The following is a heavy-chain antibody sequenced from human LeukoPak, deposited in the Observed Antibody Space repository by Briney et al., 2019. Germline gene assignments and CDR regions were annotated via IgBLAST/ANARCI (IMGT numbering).Heavy chain of an antibody. J-gene: IGHJ4*02. D-gene: IGHD5-18*01. CDR2: ISSSGSTI. CDR3: AREFEDTAMVT. CDR1: GFTFSSYE. Sequence: PGGSLRLSCAASGFTFSSYEMNWVRQAPGKGLEWVSYISSSGSTIYYADSVKGRFTISRDNAKNSLYLQMNSLRAEDTAVYYCAREFEDTAMVTWGQGTLVIVSS. V-gene: IGHV3-48*03.